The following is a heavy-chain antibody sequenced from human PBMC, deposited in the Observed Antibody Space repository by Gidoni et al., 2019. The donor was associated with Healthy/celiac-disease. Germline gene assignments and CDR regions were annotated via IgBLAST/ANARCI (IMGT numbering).Heavy chain of an antibody. J-gene: IGHJ6*03. CDR3: ARGDSSALGNYYYYMDV. V-gene: IGHV1-8*01. Sequence: QVQLVQSGAEVKKPGASVKVSCKASGYTFTSYDINWVRQATGQGLEWMGWMNPNRGNTGYEQKFQGRVTMTRNTSISTAYMELSSLRSEETAVYYCARGDSSALGNYYYYMDVWGKGTTVTVSS. D-gene: IGHD6-6*01. CDR1: GYTFTSYD. CDR2: MNPNRGNT.